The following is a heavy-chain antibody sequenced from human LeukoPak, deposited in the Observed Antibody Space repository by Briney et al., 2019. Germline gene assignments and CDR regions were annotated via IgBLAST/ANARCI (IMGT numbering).Heavy chain of an antibody. D-gene: IGHD3-22*01. J-gene: IGHJ4*02. CDR1: GFTFSSYW. V-gene: IGHV3-48*01. Sequence: GGSLRLSCAASGFTFSSYWMSWVRQAPGKGLEWVSYISCSSSTIYYADSVKGRFTISRDNAKNSLYLQMNSLRAEDTAVYYCARGPSILSMIVVVPRNQLFDYWGQGTLVTVSS. CDR2: ISCSSSTI. CDR3: ARGPSILSMIVVVPRNQLFDY.